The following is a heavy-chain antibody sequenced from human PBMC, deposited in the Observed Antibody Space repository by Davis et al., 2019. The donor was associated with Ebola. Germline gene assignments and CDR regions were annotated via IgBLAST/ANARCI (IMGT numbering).Heavy chain of an antibody. V-gene: IGHV1-3*01. Sequence: ASVKVSCKASGYVFASYAMNWVRQAPGQRLEWMGWIDGGSGNRKYSPNFQGRVTITRDASASTGYMELSSLTSEDTAVYYCARNPPEGGYYFYYMDVWGEGTTVTVSS. CDR3: ARNPPEGGYYFYYMDV. CDR1: GYVFASYA. CDR2: IDGGSGNR. D-gene: IGHD2-15*01. J-gene: IGHJ6*03.